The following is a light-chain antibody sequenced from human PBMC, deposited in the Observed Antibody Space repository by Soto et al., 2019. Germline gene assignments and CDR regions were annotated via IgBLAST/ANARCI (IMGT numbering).Light chain of an antibody. CDR2: GET. CDR3: QRSGGSVS. V-gene: IGKV3-20*01. CDR1: QTGSTS. J-gene: IGKJ4*01. Sequence: PGDTDTLSCKASQTGSTSSSWYQQRPGQPPRPLIYGETFRAAGIPDRFSGGGSGTDFTLTIDRLEPEDFAVYYCQRSGGSVSFGGGTKV.